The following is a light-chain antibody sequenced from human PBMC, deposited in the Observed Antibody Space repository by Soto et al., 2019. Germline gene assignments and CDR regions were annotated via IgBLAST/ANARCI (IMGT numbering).Light chain of an antibody. CDR2: GAS. CDR3: QQYGRSPPVT. V-gene: IGKV3-20*01. Sequence: EIVLTQSPGTLSLSPGERATLSCRASQSVSSSYLAWYQQKPGQAPRLLIYGASSRATGIPDRFSGSGSGTDFTLTSSRLEPEDFAVYYCQQYGRSPPVTFVQGTKLEIK. J-gene: IGKJ2*01. CDR1: QSVSSSY.